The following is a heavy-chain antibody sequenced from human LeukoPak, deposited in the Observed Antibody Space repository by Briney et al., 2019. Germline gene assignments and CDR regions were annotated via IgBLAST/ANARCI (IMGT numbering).Heavy chain of an antibody. CDR1: GGSFSGYY. D-gene: IGHD1-26*01. J-gene: IGHJ4*02. CDR3: ATSRWGRFGY. V-gene: IGHV4-34*01. Sequence: PSETLSLTCAVYGGSFSGYYWSWIRQPPGKGLEWIGEINHSGSTNYNPSLKSRVTMSVDTSKNQFSLKLSSVTAADTAVYYCATSRWGRFGYWGQGTLVTVSS. CDR2: INHSGST.